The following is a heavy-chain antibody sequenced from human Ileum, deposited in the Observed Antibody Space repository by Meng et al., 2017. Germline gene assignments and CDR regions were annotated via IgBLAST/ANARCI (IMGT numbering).Heavy chain of an antibody. CDR2: INHSGST. J-gene: IGHJ4*02. CDR3: ARVYGDHQGY. Sequence: QVQLQQWGAGLLKPSETLSLTWSFYGGSFLRYYWSRLRPPPGKGLEWIGEINHSGSTNYSPSLKSRVTISVDTSKNQFSLKLSSVAAEDTAVYYCARVYGDHQGYWGQGTLVTVSS. D-gene: IGHD4-17*01. V-gene: IGHV4-34*01. CDR1: GGSFLRYY.